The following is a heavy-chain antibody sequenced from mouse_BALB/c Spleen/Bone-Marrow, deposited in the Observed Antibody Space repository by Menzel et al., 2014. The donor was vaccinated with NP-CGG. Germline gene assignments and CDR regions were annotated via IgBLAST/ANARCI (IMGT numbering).Heavy chain of an antibody. V-gene: IGHV14-3*02. J-gene: IGHJ2*01. CDR3: ARYYYGYLFDY. CDR1: GFNIKDTY. Sequence: VTLKECGAELVKPGASVKLSCTASGFNIKDTYMHWVKQRPEQGLEWIGRIDPANGNTKYDPKFQGKATITADTSSNTAYLQLSSLTSEDTAVYYCARYYYGYLFDYWGQGTTLTVSS. CDR2: IDPANGNT. D-gene: IGHD1-2*01.